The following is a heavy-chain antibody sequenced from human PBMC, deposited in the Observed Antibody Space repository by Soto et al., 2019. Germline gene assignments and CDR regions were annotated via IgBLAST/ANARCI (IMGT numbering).Heavy chain of an antibody. V-gene: IGHV1-18*01. D-gene: IGHD6-25*01. J-gene: IGHJ4*02. CDR3: AREMWTRSGPQNFFDY. CDR2: ISPSSGYT. Sequence: QVQLVQSEGEMKQPGASVKVSCKASGYRFTTYGFCWVRQVPGQVLEWMGYISPSSGYTTYAPNLQDRVIMTTDSSTTTVYMELRSLRSDDTAVYYCAREMWTRSGPQNFFDYWGQGALVTVSS. CDR1: GYRFTTYG.